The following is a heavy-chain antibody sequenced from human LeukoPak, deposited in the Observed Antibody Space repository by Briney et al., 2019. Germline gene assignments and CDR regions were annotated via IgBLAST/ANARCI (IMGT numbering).Heavy chain of an antibody. J-gene: IGHJ3*02. CDR1: GFTFSSYS. D-gene: IGHD2-2*01. V-gene: IGHV3-30*02. CDR2: IRYDGSNK. Sequence: GGSLRLSCAASGFTFSSYSMNWVRQAPGKGLEWVAFIRYDGSNKYYADSVKGRFTISRDNSKNTLYLQMNSLRAEDTAVYYCAKGPFAYCSSTSCYSDAFDIWGQGTMVTVSS. CDR3: AKGPFAYCSSTSCYSDAFDI.